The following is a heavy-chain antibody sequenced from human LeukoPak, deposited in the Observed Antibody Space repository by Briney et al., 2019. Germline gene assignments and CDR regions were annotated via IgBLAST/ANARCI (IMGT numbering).Heavy chain of an antibody. CDR3: ARDSIDYDDYNYFDS. Sequence: GGSLKISCVASGFALSSCNMHWVRQAPGKGLEWVALIWYDGSYEHYTDSVKGRFTIPRDNSKNTLYLQMNSLRAEDTATYYCARDSIDYDDYNYFDSWGQGSLVTVSS. CDR1: GFALSSCN. D-gene: IGHD4-17*01. V-gene: IGHV3-33*01. J-gene: IGHJ4*02. CDR2: IWYDGSYE.